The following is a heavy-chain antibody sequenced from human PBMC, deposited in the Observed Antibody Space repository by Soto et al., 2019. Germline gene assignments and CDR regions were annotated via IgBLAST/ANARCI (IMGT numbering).Heavy chain of an antibody. CDR3: AKRPHYYGSGSYYNDAFDI. CDR1: GFTFSSYA. Sequence: GSLRLSCAASGFTFSSYAMSWVRQAPGKGLEWVSAISGSGGSTYYADSVKGRFTISRDNSKNTLYLQMNSLRAEDTAVYYCAKRPHYYGSGSYYNDAFDIWGQGTMVTVSS. D-gene: IGHD3-10*01. V-gene: IGHV3-23*01. CDR2: ISGSGGST. J-gene: IGHJ3*02.